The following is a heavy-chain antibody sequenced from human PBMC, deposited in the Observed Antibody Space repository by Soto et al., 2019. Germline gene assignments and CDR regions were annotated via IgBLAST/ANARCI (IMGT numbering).Heavy chain of an antibody. Sequence: ASVKVSCKVSGYTLNELFMHWVRQGPGKGLEWIGGFDPEDGDTVYTQKFQGRVTMTEDTSTDTANMELSSLRAEDTAVYYCAKVHCSGNYHDFPDYWGQGTLVTVSS. CDR3: AKVHCSGNYHDFPDY. D-gene: IGHD3-10*02. V-gene: IGHV1-24*01. CDR2: FDPEDGDT. CDR1: GYTLNELF. J-gene: IGHJ4*02.